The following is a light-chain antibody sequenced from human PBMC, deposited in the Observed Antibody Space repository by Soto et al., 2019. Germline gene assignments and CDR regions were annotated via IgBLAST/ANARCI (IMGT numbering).Light chain of an antibody. V-gene: IGKV3-20*01. CDR2: GAS. CDR3: QHYPTSPPFT. Sequence: EIVFTQSPGTLSLSPGERATLSFRASQSVSSSYLAWYQQKPGQAPRLLIYGASSRATGIPDRFSGSGSGMAFTLTISSLEPEDFAVYYCQHYPTSPPFTFGPGTKVDIK. CDR1: QSVSSSY. J-gene: IGKJ3*01.